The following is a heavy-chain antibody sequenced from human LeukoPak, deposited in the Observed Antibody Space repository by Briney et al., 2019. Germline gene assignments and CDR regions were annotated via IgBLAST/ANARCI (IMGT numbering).Heavy chain of an antibody. J-gene: IGHJ4*02. CDR3: ARLPKGYDYVWGSYRYTRESERDY. D-gene: IGHD3-16*02. CDR2: IYYSGST. CDR1: RGSFSSYY. V-gene: IGHV4-59*12. Sequence: SETLSLTCTVSRGSFSSYYWSWIRQPPGKGLEWIGYIYYSGSTNYNPSLKSRVTISVDTSKNQFSLKLSSVTAADTAVYYCARLPKGYDYVWGSYRYTRESERDYWGQGTLVTVSS.